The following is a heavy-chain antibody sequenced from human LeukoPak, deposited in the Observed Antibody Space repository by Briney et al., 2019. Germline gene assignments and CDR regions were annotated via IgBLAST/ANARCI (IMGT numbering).Heavy chain of an antibody. CDR1: GGSFSGYY. CDR2: INHSGST. J-gene: IGHJ4*02. D-gene: IGHD5-12*01. CDR3: ARGRGGYARGYYFDY. V-gene: IGHV4-34*01. Sequence: SETLSLTCAVYGGSFSGYYWSWIRQPPGKGLEWIGKINHSGSTNYNPSLKSRVTISVDTSKNQFSLKLSSVTAADTAVYYCARGRGGYARGYYFDYWGQGTLVTVSS.